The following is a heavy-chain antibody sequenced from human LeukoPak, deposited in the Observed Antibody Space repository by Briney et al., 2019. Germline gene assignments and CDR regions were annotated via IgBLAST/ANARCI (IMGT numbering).Heavy chain of an antibody. CDR3: ARAQLISMVADY. V-gene: IGHV3-7*01. D-gene: IGHD3-10*01. Sequence: PGGSLRLSCAASGFTFSSYWMSWVRQAPGKGLEWVANIKEDGSAKYYVDSVKGRFTISRDNAKNSLYLQMNSLRAEDTAVYYCARAQLISMVADYWGQGTLVTVSS. J-gene: IGHJ4*02. CDR1: GFTFSSYW. CDR2: IKEDGSAK.